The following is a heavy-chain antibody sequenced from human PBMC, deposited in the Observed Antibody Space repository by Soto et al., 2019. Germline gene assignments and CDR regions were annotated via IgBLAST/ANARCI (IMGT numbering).Heavy chain of an antibody. CDR1: GFSLSNARMG. V-gene: IGHV2-26*01. D-gene: IGHD5-18*01. Sequence: SGPTLVNPTQTLTLTCTFSGFSLSNARMGVSWIRQPPGKALEWLAHIFSDDEKSYSTSLKSRLTISKDTSKSQVVLTMTDMDPVDTATYYCARTLVDTAMAYYFDYWGQGTLVTVSS. CDR3: ARTLVDTAMAYYFDY. J-gene: IGHJ4*02. CDR2: IFSDDEK.